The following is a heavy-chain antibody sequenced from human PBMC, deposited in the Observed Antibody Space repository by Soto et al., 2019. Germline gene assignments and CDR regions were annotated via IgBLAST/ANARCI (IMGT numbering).Heavy chain of an antibody. Sequence: SGPTLVNPTQTLTLTCTFSGFSLTTNRVVVGWVRQPPGKAPSWLAFIYGDDDKRYSPSLWSRLTITKDTSKNQVVLTMTNLDPGDTATYYCVHRTTVTSDDYWGRGTLVTVSS. CDR2: IYGDDDK. CDR1: GFSLTTNRVV. J-gene: IGHJ4*02. V-gene: IGHV2-5*02. CDR3: VHRTTVTSDDY. D-gene: IGHD4-17*01.